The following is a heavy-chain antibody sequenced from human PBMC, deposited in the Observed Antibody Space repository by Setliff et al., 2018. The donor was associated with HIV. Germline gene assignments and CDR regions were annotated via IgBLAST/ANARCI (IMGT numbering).Heavy chain of an antibody. CDR3: ARHRDPPGTSWTYYYYYMDL. D-gene: IGHD6-13*01. Sequence: SETLSLTCAVSGYSISSGYYWGWIRQPPGKGLEWLGSIYQSGSTSYNPSLSSRLTISVDTSKNQVSLRLSSVTAADTGVYYCARHRDPPGTSWTYYYYYMDLWGEGTTVTVSS. V-gene: IGHV4-38-2*01. CDR2: IYQSGST. J-gene: IGHJ6*03. CDR1: GYSISSGYY.